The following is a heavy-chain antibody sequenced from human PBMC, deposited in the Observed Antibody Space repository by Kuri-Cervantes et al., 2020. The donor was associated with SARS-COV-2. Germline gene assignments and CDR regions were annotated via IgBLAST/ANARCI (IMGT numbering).Heavy chain of an antibody. V-gene: IGHV1-69*06. CDR3: ARPYCSTSTCYDGTFDS. CDR1: RGTFSSYA. Sequence: SVKVSCKASRGTFSSYAVTWVRQAPGQGLEWMGRIIPLFGTTIYAQKFQGRVTLTADKSTNTAYMELSSLRSEDTAVYYCARPYCSTSTCYDGTFDSWGQGTLVTVSS. J-gene: IGHJ4*02. D-gene: IGHD2-2*01. CDR2: IIPLFGTT.